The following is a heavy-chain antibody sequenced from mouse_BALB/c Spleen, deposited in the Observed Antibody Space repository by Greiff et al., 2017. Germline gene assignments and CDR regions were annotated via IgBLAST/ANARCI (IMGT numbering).Heavy chain of an antibody. CDR2: IDPYDGGT. CDR1: GYSFTGYN. D-gene: IGHD2-4*01. CDR3: ARSDDYDGSAWFAY. Sequence: EVQLHQSGPELVKPGASVKISCKASGYSFTGYNMNWVKQSNGKSLEWIGNIDPYDGGTSYNQKFKGKATLTVDKSSSTAYMQLKSLTSEDSAVYYCARSDDYDGSAWFAYWGQGTLVTVSA. J-gene: IGHJ3*01. V-gene: IGHV1S135*01.